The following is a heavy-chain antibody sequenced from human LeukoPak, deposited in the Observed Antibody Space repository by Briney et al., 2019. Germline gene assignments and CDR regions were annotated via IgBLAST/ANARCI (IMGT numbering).Heavy chain of an antibody. CDR1: GFTFSSYA. D-gene: IGHD5-24*01. J-gene: IGHJ4*02. CDR2: ISYDGSNK. Sequence: GESLRLSCAASGFTFSSYAMHWVRQAPGKGLEWVAVISYDGSNKYYADSVKGRFTISRDNSKNTLYLQMNSLRAEDTAVYYCARENRDGYISSSFDYWGQGTLVTVTS. V-gene: IGHV3-30*04. CDR3: ARENRDGYISSSFDY.